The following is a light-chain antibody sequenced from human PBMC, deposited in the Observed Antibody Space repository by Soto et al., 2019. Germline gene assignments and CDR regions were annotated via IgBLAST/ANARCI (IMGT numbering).Light chain of an antibody. CDR3: QQYNSFSLT. Sequence: DIQMTQSPSTLSASVGDRVTITCRASQSISSWLAWYQQKPGKAPKLLIYDASSLESGVPSRFSGSGSGTEFTLTISSLQPDDFATYCCQQYNSFSLTLGGGTKVEIK. CDR1: QSISSW. CDR2: DAS. J-gene: IGKJ4*01. V-gene: IGKV1-5*01.